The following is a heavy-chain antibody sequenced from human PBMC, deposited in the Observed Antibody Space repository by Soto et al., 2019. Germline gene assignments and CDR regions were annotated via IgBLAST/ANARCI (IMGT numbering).Heavy chain of an antibody. CDR3: ARVKRNVVVPAAMSWSLDYYYYMDV. D-gene: IGHD2-2*01. V-gene: IGHV3-66*01. Sequence: GGSLRLSCAASGFTVSSNYMSWVRQAPGKGLEWVSVIYSGGSTYYADSVKGRFTISRDNSKNTLYLQMNSLRAEDTAVYYCARVKRNVVVPAAMSWSLDYYYYMDVWGKGTTVTVSS. CDR1: GFTVSSNY. CDR2: IYSGGST. J-gene: IGHJ6*03.